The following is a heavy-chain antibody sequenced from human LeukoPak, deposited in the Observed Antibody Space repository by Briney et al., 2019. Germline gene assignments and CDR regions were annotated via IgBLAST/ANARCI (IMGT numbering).Heavy chain of an antibody. CDR3: ARRDCSGDTCPFDY. V-gene: IGHV4-59*01. CDR1: GGSISNYY. J-gene: IGHJ4*02. CDR2: VSYSGST. Sequence: SETLSLTCTVSGGSISNYYWNWIRQPPGKGLEWISYVSYSGSTKYNPSLKSRVTISVDTSKNQFSLKLRSVTAADTAVYYCARRDCSGDTCPFDYWGQGTLVTVSS. D-gene: IGHD2-15*01.